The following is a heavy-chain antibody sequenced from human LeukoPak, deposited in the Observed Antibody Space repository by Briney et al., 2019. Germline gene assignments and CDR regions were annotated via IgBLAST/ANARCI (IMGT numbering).Heavy chain of an antibody. CDR3: AKGRSGEWFGEFKGDY. Sequence: SGGSLRLSCAASGFTFDDYAMHWVRQAPGKGLEWVSGISWNSGSIGYADSVKGRFTISRDNAKNSLYLQMNSLRAEDTALYYCAKGRSGEWFGEFKGDYWGQGTLVTVSS. J-gene: IGHJ4*02. V-gene: IGHV3-9*01. D-gene: IGHD3-10*01. CDR1: GFTFDDYA. CDR2: ISWNSGSI.